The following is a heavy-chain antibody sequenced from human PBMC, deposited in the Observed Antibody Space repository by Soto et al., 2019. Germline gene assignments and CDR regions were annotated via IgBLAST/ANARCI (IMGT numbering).Heavy chain of an antibody. CDR1: GYTFTGHY. CDR2: IGPESGAT. V-gene: IGHV1-2*02. J-gene: IGHJ4*02. CDR3: GRGRSGQIVVFY. Sequence: ASVKVSCKASGYTFTGHYIHWVRQAPEQVPEWMGEIGPESGATRYAQRFQGRVTITRDMSITTVYMELNNLSPDDTAVYYCGRGRSGQIVVFYWGQGTPVTVSS. D-gene: IGHD1-26*01.